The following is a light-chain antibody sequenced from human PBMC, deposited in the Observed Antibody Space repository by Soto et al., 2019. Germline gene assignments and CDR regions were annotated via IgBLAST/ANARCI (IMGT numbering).Light chain of an antibody. CDR3: QQYSSHDLLT. V-gene: IGKV1-5*01. CDR1: QSISSW. CDR2: VAS. Sequence: DIQMTQSPATLSASVGDRVTITCRASQSISSWLSWYQEKPGRAPKLLIYVASTLESGVPSRFSGSGSGTEFTLTISSLQPDDFATYYCQQYSSHDLLTFGGGTKVDIK. J-gene: IGKJ4*02.